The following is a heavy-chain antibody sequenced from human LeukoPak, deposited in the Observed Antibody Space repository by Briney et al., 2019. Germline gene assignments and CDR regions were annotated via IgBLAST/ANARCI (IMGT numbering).Heavy chain of an antibody. V-gene: IGHV4-34*01. CDR3: ARGGIIAARPGYFDY. D-gene: IGHD6-6*01. Sequence: SETLSLTCAVDGGSFTGYYWSWIRQPPGKGLEWIGDINHSGSTNYNPSLKSRVTISVDTSKNQFSLKLSSVTAADTAVYYCARGGIIAARPGYFDYWGQGTLVTVSS. CDR2: INHSGST. CDR1: GGSFTGYY. J-gene: IGHJ4*02.